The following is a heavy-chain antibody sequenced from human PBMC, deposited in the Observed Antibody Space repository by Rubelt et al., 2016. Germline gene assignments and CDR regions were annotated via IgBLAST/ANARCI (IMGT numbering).Heavy chain of an antibody. J-gene: IGHJ4*02. CDR2: IYYSGST. Sequence: QVQLQESGPGLVKPSETLSLTCTVSGGSISSYYWSWIRQPAGKGLEWIGYIYYSGSTYYNPSLKSRGTISVETSKNQFSLKLSSVTAADTAVYYCARVLRAAAGTFLDYWGQGTLVTVSS. V-gene: IGHV4-59*06. CDR1: GGSISSYY. CDR3: ARVLRAAAGTFLDY. D-gene: IGHD6-13*01.